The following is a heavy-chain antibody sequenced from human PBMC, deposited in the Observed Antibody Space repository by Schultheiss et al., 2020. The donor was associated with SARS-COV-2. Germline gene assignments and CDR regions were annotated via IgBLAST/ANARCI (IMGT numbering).Heavy chain of an antibody. CDR1: GGSFSGYY. Sequence: SETLSLTCAVYGGSFSGYYWSWIRQPPGKGLEWIGEINHSGSTNYNPSLKSRVTMSVDTSKNQFSLKLSSVTAADTAVYYCARHGRGSNWFDPWGQGTLVTVSS. CDR3: ARHGRGSNWFDP. D-gene: IGHD1-26*01. J-gene: IGHJ5*02. V-gene: IGHV4-34*01. CDR2: INHSGST.